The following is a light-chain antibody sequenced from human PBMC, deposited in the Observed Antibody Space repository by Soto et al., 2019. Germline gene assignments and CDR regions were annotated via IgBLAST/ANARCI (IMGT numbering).Light chain of an antibody. V-gene: IGKV1-5*01. J-gene: IGKJ1*01. CDR1: QSINSW. CDR3: QQYNSYSWT. Sequence: DIQMTQSPSTLSASVGDRVTLTCRASQSINSWLAWYQQKPGKAPKLLIYDASTLKSGVPSRFRGSGSGTEFTLTISRLQPDDFATYYCQQYNSYSWTFGQGTKVEIK. CDR2: DAS.